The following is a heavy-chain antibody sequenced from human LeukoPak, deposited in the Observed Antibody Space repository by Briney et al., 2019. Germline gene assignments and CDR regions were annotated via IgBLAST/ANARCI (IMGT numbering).Heavy chain of an antibody. CDR1: GGSISSGGYY. Sequence: SETLSLTCTVSGGSISSGGYYWSWIRQPPGKGLEWIGYIYYSGNTNYNPSLKSRVTISIDTSKNRFTLKLSSVTAADTAVYYCATLNYGGSTPDYWGQGTLVTVSS. CDR2: IYYSGNT. CDR3: ATLNYGGSTPDY. J-gene: IGHJ4*02. V-gene: IGHV4-61*08. D-gene: IGHD4-23*01.